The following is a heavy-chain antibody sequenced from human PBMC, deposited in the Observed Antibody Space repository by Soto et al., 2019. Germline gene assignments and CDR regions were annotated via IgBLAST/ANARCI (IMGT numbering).Heavy chain of an antibody. CDR2: ISGSGGST. CDR3: AKDRGYSYGYGFDS. Sequence: EVQLLESGGGLVQPGGSLRLSCAASGFTFSSHAMNWVRQAPGKGLEWVSDISGSGGSTYYAGSVKVRFTISRDNSKNTLYLQMNSLRADDTAVYYCAKDRGYSYGYGFDSWGQGTLVTVSS. V-gene: IGHV3-23*01. J-gene: IGHJ4*02. D-gene: IGHD5-18*01. CDR1: GFTFSSHA.